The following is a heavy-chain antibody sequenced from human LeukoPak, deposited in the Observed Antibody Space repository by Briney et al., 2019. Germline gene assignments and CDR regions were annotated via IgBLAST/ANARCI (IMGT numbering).Heavy chain of an antibody. J-gene: IGHJ4*02. D-gene: IGHD6-19*01. Sequence: GGSLRLSCAASGFTFSSYSMNWVRQAPGKGLGWVSYISSSSSTIYYADSVKGRFTISRDNAKNSLYLQMNSLRAEDTAVYYCARDYSSGWYVVDYWGQGTLVTVSS. CDR2: ISSSSSTI. CDR3: ARDYSSGWYVVDY. V-gene: IGHV3-48*04. CDR1: GFTFSSYS.